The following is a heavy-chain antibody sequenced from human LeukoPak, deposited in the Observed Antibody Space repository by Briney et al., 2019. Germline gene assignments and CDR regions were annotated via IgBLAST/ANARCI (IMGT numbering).Heavy chain of an antibody. CDR2: IYYSGST. CDR3: ARYGSGSYYHFDY. Sequence: SETLSLTCTVSGGSISSYYWGWIRQPPGKGLEWIGSIYYSGSTYYNPSLKSRVTISVDTSKNQFSLKLSSVTAADTAVYYCARYGSGSYYHFDYWGQGTLVTVSS. V-gene: IGHV4-39*01. D-gene: IGHD3-10*01. J-gene: IGHJ4*02. CDR1: GGSISSYY.